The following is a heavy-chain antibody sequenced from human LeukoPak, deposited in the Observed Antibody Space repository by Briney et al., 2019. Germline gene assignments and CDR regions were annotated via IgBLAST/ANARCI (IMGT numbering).Heavy chain of an antibody. J-gene: IGHJ6*02. Sequence: QTGGSLRLSCAASGFTFSSYAMSWVRQAPGKGLEWVSGISGSGGSTYYVDAVKGRFTISRDNAKNSLYLQMNSLRAEDTALYHCARNNGMDVWGQGTTVIVSS. V-gene: IGHV3-23*01. CDR1: GFTFSSYA. CDR3: ARNNGMDV. CDR2: ISGSGGST.